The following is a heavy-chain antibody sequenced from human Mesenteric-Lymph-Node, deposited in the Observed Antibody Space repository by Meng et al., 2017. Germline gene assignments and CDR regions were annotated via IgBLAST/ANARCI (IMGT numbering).Heavy chain of an antibody. CDR1: GYTFTGYY. CDR2: INPNSGGT. Sequence: GRLVRSGAEVKKPGAQVKVSCKASGYTFTGYYMHWVRQAPGQGLEWMGRINPNSGGTNYAQKFQGRVTMTRDTSISTAYMELSRLRSDDTAVYYCASPFGYSSSSFDYWGQGTLVTVSS. V-gene: IGHV1-2*06. J-gene: IGHJ4*02. CDR3: ASPFGYSSSSFDY. D-gene: IGHD6-6*01.